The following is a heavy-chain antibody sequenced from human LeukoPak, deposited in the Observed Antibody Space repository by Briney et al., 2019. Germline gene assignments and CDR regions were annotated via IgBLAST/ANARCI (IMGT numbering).Heavy chain of an antibody. D-gene: IGHD3-16*02. V-gene: IGHV4-34*01. CDR2: INHSRST. Sequence: SETLSLTCAVYGWSFSGYYWSWIRQPPGKGLEWCGEINHSRSTNYNPSLKSRVTISVDTSKNQFSLKLSFVPAADTAVYYCARGAKVITFGGVIGLYYFDYWGQGTLVTVSS. J-gene: IGHJ4*02. CDR1: GWSFSGYY. CDR3: ARGAKVITFGGVIGLYYFDY.